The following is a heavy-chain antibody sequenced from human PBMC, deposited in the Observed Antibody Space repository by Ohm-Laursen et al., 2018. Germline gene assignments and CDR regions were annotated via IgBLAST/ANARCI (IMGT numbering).Heavy chain of an antibody. CDR3: ARDNKSDY. CDR1: GYTFIGYY. CDR2: INPNSGAT. D-gene: IGHD2/OR15-2a*01. V-gene: IGHV1-2*02. Sequence: SVKVSCKSYGYTFIGYYIHWVRQAPGQGLEWMGWINPNSGATDYAQNFQGRVTMTRDTSISTAYLELSGLRSDDTAVYYCARDNKSDYWGQGTLVTVSS. J-gene: IGHJ4*02.